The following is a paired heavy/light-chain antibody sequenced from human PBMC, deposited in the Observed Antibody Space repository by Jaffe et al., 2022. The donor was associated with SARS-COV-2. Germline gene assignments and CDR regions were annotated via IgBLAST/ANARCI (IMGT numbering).Heavy chain of an antibody. V-gene: IGHV5-51*01. J-gene: IGHJ6*02. Sequence: EVQLVQSGAEVKKPGESLKISCKGSGYSFSTYWVAWVRQMPGKGLEWMGIIYPYDSDTRYSPSYQGQVTISVDRSISTAYLQWSSLKASDTAMYYCARHLDWNAPTGGIMDVWGQGTTVTVSS. CDR2: IYPYDSDT. CDR3: ARHLDWNAPTGGIMDV. D-gene: IGHD1-1*01. CDR1: GYSFSTYW.
Light chain of an antibody. V-gene: IGLV1-44*01. J-gene: IGLJ2*01. CDR2: SNN. Sequence: QSVLTQPPSASGTPGQRVTISCSGSNSNIGGNSVNWYQQLPGTAPKLLIYSNNQRPSGVPDRFSGSKSGTSASLAIRGLQSADEADYYCAAWDDSLIGHVIFGGGTRLTVL. CDR1: NSNIGGNS. CDR3: AAWDDSLIGHVI.